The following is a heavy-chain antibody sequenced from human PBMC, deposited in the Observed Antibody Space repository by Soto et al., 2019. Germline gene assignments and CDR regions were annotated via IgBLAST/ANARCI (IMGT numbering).Heavy chain of an antibody. CDR1: DNSISSSRYY. J-gene: IGHJ4*02. D-gene: IGHD2-21*02. Sequence: QLQLQESGPGLVKPSETLSLTCTVSDNSISSSRYYWGWIRQPPGEGLEWIGSIYYSGVTNYNPSLKSRLTISLDTSKSQFSLKLSSVSAADTAVYYCARQEGYTAGCQGYWGPGTLVIVAS. CDR3: ARQEGYTAGCQGY. V-gene: IGHV4-39*01. CDR2: IYYSGVT.